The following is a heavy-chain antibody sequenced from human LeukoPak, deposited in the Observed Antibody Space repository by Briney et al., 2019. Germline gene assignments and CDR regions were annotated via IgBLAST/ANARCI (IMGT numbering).Heavy chain of an antibody. CDR3: TRVGYIDEGIDY. CDR2: ISNSGTYK. D-gene: IGHD5-24*01. CDR1: VFTFTSYS. J-gene: IGHJ4*02. V-gene: IGHV3-21*06. Sequence: GGSLRLSCSASVFTFTSYSMDWVRQAPGKGLEWVSSISNSGTYKFYADSVKGRFTISRDNAKNSLYLQMNSLRAEDTAIYYCTRVGYIDEGIDYWGQGTLVTVSS.